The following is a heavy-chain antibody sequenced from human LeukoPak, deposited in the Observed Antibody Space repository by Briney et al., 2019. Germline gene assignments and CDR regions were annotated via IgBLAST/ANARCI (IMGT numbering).Heavy chain of an antibody. CDR1: GYTFTSYD. Sequence: GASVKVSCKASGYTFTSYDINWVRQATGQGLEWMGIINPSGGSTSYAQKFQGRVTMTRDTSTSTVYMELSSLRSEDTAVYYCARPGEPGTVSGAFDIWGQGTMVTVSS. J-gene: IGHJ3*02. D-gene: IGHD1-1*01. CDR3: ARPGEPGTVSGAFDI. CDR2: INPSGGST. V-gene: IGHV1-46*01.